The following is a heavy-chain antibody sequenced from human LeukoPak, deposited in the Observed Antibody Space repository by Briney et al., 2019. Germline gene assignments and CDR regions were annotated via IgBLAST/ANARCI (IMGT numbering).Heavy chain of an antibody. CDR3: ARWLEHCSSASCYEPFDY. CDR1: GYSFTSYW. D-gene: IGHD2-2*01. Sequence: GESLKIYCQGYGYSFTSYWFGWLRQMPGKGLEWMGIIYPGDSDTRYSPSFQGQVTISADKSISTAYLQWSSLKASDTAVYYCARWLEHCSSASCYEPFDYWGQGTLVTVSS. J-gene: IGHJ4*02. CDR2: IYPGDSDT. V-gene: IGHV5-51*01.